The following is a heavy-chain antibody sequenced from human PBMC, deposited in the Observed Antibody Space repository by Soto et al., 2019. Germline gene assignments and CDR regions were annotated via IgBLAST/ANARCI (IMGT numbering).Heavy chain of an antibody. D-gene: IGHD3-3*02. CDR3: AGDKDRQQLGGNYYYIMDV. Sequence: QVQLVQSGAEVKKPGSSVKVSCKASGGTFSSSAFSWVRQAPGQGLAWMGGIMPIFRTADYAQKFQGRVTITADESTSTAYMELSSLRSEDTGVYYCAGDKDRQQLGGNYYYIMDVWGQGTTVTVSS. CDR1: GGTFSSSA. J-gene: IGHJ6*02. CDR2: IMPIFRTA. V-gene: IGHV1-69*12.